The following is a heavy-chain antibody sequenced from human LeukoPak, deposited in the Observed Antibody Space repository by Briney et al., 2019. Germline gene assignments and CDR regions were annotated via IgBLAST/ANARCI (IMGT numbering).Heavy chain of an antibody. J-gene: IGHJ4*02. Sequence: SETLSLTCAVYGGSFSGYYWSWIRQPPGKGLEWIGEINHSGSTNYNPSLKSRVTTSVDTSKNQFSLKLSSVTAADTAVYYCARVRWDCSSTSCRDYWGQGTLVTVSS. D-gene: IGHD2-2*01. V-gene: IGHV4-34*01. CDR1: GGSFSGYY. CDR3: ARVRWDCSSTSCRDY. CDR2: INHSGST.